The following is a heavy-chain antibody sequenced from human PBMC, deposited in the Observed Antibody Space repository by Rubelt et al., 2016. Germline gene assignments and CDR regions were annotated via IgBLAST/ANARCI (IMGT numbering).Heavy chain of an antibody. CDR2: ISAYNGNT. Sequence: QVQLVQSGAEVKKPGASVKVSCKASGYTFTSYGISWVRQAPGQGLEWMGWISAYNGNTNYAQKLQGSVTMTTDTSTSPASLELRGLSSDDTAVYYCAGVVPGSYYYYGMDVWGQGTTVTVSS. D-gene: IGHD1-26*01. CDR3: AGVVPGSYYYYGMDV. CDR1: GYTFTSYG. V-gene: IGHV1-18*01. J-gene: IGHJ6*02.